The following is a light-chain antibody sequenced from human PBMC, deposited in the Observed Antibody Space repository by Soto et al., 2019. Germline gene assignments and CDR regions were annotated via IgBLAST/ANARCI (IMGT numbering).Light chain of an antibody. CDR2: GHK. J-gene: IGLJ1*01. V-gene: IGLV1-40*01. CDR3: QSYDSSLSGSYV. Sequence: QSVLTQPPSVSGAPGQRVTISCTGNSSNIGAGFDVHWYQQLPGTAPRLLIYGHKNRPSGVPDRFSGSKSGTSASLAITGLQAEDEADYYCQSYDSSLSGSYVFGTGTKVTVL. CDR1: SSNIGAGFD.